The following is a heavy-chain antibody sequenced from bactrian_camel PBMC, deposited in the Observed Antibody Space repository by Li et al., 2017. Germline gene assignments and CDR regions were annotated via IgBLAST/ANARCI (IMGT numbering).Heavy chain of an antibody. CDR1: VYTYCSG. CDR2: IDTGDGST. D-gene: IGHD6*01. Sequence: VQLVESGGGSVQAGGSLRLSCTSSVYTYCSGWFRQAPGQEREGVAAIDTGDGSTYYANSVKGRFTISQDNAKNTVYLQMDSLKPEDTAMYYCAAGVYGGTWYVFRTDRYNYWGQGTQVTVS. CDR3: AAGVYGGTWYVFRTDRYNY. V-gene: IGHV3S40*01. J-gene: IGHJ4*01.